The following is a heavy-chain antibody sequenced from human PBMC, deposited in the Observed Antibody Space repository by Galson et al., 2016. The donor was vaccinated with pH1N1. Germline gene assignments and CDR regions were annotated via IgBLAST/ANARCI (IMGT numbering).Heavy chain of an antibody. Sequence: LSLTCGVSGYSITKGYYWGWIRQPPGKGLEWIGTIHHTGNTDYNPSLKNRLTISLDTSKNQFSLKLISVTAADTAMYYCARRYSSGWSGGDDAFDIWGQGTMVTVSS. CDR3: ARRYSSGWSGGDDAFDI. V-gene: IGHV4-38-2*01. D-gene: IGHD6-19*01. CDR2: IHHTGNT. CDR1: GYSITKGYY. J-gene: IGHJ3*02.